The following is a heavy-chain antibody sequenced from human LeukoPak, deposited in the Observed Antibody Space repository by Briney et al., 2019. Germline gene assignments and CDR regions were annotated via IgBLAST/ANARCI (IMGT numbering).Heavy chain of an antibody. J-gene: IGHJ4*02. CDR1: GFTVSNNH. Sequence: QPGGSLRLSCAASGFTVSNNHMNWVRQAPGKGLEWVSVLYSGGSTYYADSVKGRFTISRDDSKNTLYLQMNSLTAEDTAVYYYAREDRYTSGSFDCWGQGTLVTVSS. V-gene: IGHV3-66*02. CDR3: AREDRYTSGSFDC. D-gene: IGHD6-19*01. CDR2: LYSGGST.